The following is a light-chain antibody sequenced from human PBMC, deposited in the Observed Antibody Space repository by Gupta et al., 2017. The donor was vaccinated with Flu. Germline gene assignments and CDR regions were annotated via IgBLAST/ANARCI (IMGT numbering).Light chain of an antibody. J-gene: IGLJ3*02. CDR1: SSNIGANYD. V-gene: IGLV1-40*01. Sequence: QSVLTQPPSVSAAPGQRVTISCTGSSSNIGANYDVHWYQHFPGTAPKLLIHGNNNRPSGVPDRFSGSKSRTSASLVITGLQADDEADYYCQTYDSSLSGSWVFGGGTKLTVL. CDR2: GNN. CDR3: QTYDSSLSGSWV.